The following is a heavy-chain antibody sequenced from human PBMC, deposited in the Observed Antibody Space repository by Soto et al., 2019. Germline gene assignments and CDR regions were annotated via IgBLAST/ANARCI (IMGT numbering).Heavy chain of an antibody. CDR2: FYYSGST. V-gene: IGHV4-59*01. CDR3: GRAGGVYYDF. CDR1: GGSISSYY. Sequence: SETLSLTCTVSGGSISSYYWSWIRQPPGKGLEWIGYFYYSGSTNYNPSLKSRVTISEDTSKNQFSLKLSSVTAADTAVYYCGRAGGVYYDFWGQGTLVTVSS. D-gene: IGHD3-22*01. J-gene: IGHJ4*02.